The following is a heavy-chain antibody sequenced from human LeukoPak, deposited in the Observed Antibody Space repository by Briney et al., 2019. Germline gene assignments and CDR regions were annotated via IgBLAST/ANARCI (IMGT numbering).Heavy chain of an antibody. V-gene: IGHV4-59*01. CDR1: GGSISNYY. J-gene: IGHJ5*02. CDR3: ARDPLRCSSTSCYPNYGFDP. CDR2: IYYSGST. Sequence: PSETLSLTCTVFGGSISNYYWSWIRQPPGKGLEWIGDIYYSGSTNYNPSLKSRVTISVDTSKNQFSLKLSSVTAADTAVYYCARDPLRCSSTSCYPNYGFDPWGQGTLVTVSS. D-gene: IGHD2-2*01.